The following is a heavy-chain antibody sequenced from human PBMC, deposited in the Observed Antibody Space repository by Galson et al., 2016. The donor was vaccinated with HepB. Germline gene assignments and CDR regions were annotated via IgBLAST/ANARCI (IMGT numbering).Heavy chain of an antibody. Sequence: SLRLSCAASGFTFRSYWMNWVRQAPGKGLEWVANIKQDGSEKSFVDSVKGRFTISRDNAKNSLYLQMDNLSAEDTAVYSCARGGGSSSFRNWFDPWGQGTLVTVSS. V-gene: IGHV3-7*01. J-gene: IGHJ5*02. CDR3: ARGGGSSSFRNWFDP. CDR1: GFTFRSYW. D-gene: IGHD6-13*01. CDR2: IKQDGSEK.